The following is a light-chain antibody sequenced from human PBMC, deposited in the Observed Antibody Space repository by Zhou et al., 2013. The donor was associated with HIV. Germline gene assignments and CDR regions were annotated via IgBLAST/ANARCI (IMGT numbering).Light chain of an antibody. J-gene: IGKJ4*01. CDR2: KAS. CDR3: QQYNRDPLT. V-gene: IGKV1-5*03. Sequence: DIQLTQSPSTLSASVGDRVTITCRASQTIGSWLAWYQQKPGEAPNILIYKASRLETGVPSRFSGSGSGTEFSLTISNLQPEDFATYYCQQYNRDPLTFGGGTEGG. CDR1: QTIGSW.